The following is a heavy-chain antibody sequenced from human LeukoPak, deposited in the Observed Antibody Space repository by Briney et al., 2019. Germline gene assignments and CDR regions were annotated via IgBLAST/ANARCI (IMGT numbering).Heavy chain of an antibody. J-gene: IGHJ4*02. CDR2: IWYDGSNK. Sequence: GGSLRLSCAASGFTFSSYGMHWVRQAPGKGLEWVAVIWYDGSNKYYADSVKGRFTISRDNSKNTLYLQMNSLRAEDTAVYYCAKVLIPYYYGSGSYYGDWGQGTLVTVSS. D-gene: IGHD3-10*01. CDR3: AKVLIPYYYGSGSYYGD. V-gene: IGHV3-33*06. CDR1: GFTFSSYG.